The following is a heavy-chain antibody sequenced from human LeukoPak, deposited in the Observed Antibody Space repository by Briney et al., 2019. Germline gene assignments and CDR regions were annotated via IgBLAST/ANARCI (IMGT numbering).Heavy chain of an antibody. V-gene: IGHV3-11*04. D-gene: IGHD1-26*01. CDR3: ARDKISYHIVGATLLDY. CDR1: GFTFSDYY. CDR2: ISSSGSTI. Sequence: GGSLRLSCAASGFTFSDYYMSWIRQAPGKGLEWVSYISSSGSTIYYADSVKGRFTISRDNAKNSLYLQMNSLRAEDTAVYYCARDKISYHIVGATLLDYWGRGTLVTVSS. J-gene: IGHJ4*02.